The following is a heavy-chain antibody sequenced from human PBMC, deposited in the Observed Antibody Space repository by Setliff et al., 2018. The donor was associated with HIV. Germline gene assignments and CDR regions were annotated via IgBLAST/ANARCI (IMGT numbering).Heavy chain of an antibody. Sequence: SETLSLTCAVSGGSISGYYRNWIRQSAGKGLEWIGRIYTSGSTKYNPSFESRVTLSVDTSKNQVSLKVNYVTAADTALYFCARGLQRKNGLHSYYYYMDIWGKGTTVTVSS. CDR3: ARGLQRKNGLHSYYYYMDI. CDR2: IYTSGST. J-gene: IGHJ6*03. V-gene: IGHV4-4*07. D-gene: IGHD6-25*01. CDR1: GGSISGYY.